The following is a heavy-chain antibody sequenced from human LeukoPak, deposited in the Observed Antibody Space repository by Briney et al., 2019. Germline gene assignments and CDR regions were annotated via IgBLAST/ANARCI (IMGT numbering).Heavy chain of an antibody. Sequence: GGSLRLSCAASGFTFSSYWMSWVRQAPGKGLEWVANIKQDGSEKYYVDSVKGRFTISRDNSKNTLYLQMNSLRAEDTAVYYCAKNQLVVPAALDAFDFWGQGTMVTVSS. V-gene: IGHV3-7*03. CDR2: IKQDGSEK. CDR3: AKNQLVVPAALDAFDF. D-gene: IGHD2-2*01. CDR1: GFTFSSYW. J-gene: IGHJ3*01.